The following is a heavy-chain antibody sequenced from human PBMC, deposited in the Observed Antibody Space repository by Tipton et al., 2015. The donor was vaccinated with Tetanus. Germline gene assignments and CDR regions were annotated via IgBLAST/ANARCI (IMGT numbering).Heavy chain of an antibody. CDR3: ARDLRRYQQNNWFDP. CDR2: IYYSGNT. J-gene: IGHJ5*02. CDR1: GDSISFYY. Sequence: TLSLTCTVSGDSISFYYWSWIRQPPGKGLEWIGYIYYSGNTKYNPSLKSRVTTSVDTSKNQFSLILTSVTPADTAVYYCARDLRRYQQNNWFDPWGQGTLVTVPS. D-gene: IGHD2-2*01. V-gene: IGHV4-59*01.